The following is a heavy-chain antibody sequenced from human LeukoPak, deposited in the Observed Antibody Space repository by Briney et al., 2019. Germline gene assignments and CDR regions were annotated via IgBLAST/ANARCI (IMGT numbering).Heavy chain of an antibody. J-gene: IGHJ4*02. V-gene: IGHV1-8*01. CDR2: MNPNSGNT. CDR1: GYTFTSYD. Sequence: ASVKVSCKASGYTFTSYDINWVRQATGQGLEWMGWMNPNSGNTGYAQKFQGRVTMTRNTSISTAYMELSSLRVEDTAVYYCARAGGYCGRISCPYYFDYWGQGSLVAVSS. CDR3: ARAGGYCGRISCPYYFDY. D-gene: IGHD2-15*01.